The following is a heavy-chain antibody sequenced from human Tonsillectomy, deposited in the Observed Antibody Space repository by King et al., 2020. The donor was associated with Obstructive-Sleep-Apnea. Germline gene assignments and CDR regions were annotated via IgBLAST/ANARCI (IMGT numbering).Heavy chain of an antibody. J-gene: IGHJ4*02. D-gene: IGHD6-19*01. CDR3: TSLSSDWHSNY. Sequence: VQLVESGGGLVQPGGSLRLSCAASGFTFSTFWMHWVRHAPGKGLVWVSRINSDGRSTTYVDSVKGRFTISRDNAKNTLYLQMNSLRAEDTAVYYCTSLSSDWHSNYWGRGTLVTVSS. V-gene: IGHV3-74*01. CDR2: INSDGRST. CDR1: GFTFSTFW.